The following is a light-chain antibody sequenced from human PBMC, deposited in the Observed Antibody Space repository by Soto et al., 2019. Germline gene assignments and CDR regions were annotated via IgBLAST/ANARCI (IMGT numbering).Light chain of an antibody. J-gene: IGKJ1*01. CDR1: QSISSW. CDR2: KAS. CDR3: QQYNDNWT. Sequence: DIQMTQSPSTLSASVGDRVTITCRASQSISSWLAWHQQKPGKAPRLLIYKASNLESGVPSRFSGSGSGTEFTLTITSLEPDDSATYYCQQYNDNWTFGQGTKVEIK. V-gene: IGKV1-5*03.